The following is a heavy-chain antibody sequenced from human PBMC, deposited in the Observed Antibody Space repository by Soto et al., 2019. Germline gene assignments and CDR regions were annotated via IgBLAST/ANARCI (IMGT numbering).Heavy chain of an antibody. V-gene: IGHV1-18*04. CDR3: ARSPRVIVTAKGTLDF. D-gene: IGHD2-21*02. CDR1: GYTFTTFG. Sequence: QVQLVQSGGEVKKPGASVKVSCKASGYTFTTFGITWVRQVPGQGLEWLGWISTSTGNTNYAQNLQGRLTLTTDPSTRTAYMELRSLTSDATAVCYCARSPRVIVTAKGTLDFWGQGTLITVSS. CDR2: ISTSTGNT. J-gene: IGHJ4*02.